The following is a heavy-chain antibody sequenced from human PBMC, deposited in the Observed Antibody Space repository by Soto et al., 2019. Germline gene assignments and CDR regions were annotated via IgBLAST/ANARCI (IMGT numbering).Heavy chain of an antibody. CDR3: VRERQFVRDFYYGMDV. J-gene: IGHJ6*02. CDR1: GFTFTRYS. V-gene: IGHV3-21*01. Sequence: EVQLVESGGGLVKPGGSLRLSCAASGFTFTRYSMNWVRQAPGKGLEWVSSISSTGAHIYYADSVRGRFTISRDNAKNSLYLQMNCLTAEDTAVYYCVRERQFVRDFYYGMDVWSRGTTVTVSS. CDR2: ISSTGAHI. D-gene: IGHD6-6*01.